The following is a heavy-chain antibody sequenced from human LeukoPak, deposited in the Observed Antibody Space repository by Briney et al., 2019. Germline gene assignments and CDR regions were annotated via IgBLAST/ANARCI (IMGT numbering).Heavy chain of an antibody. CDR3: ARHFARGPCPSEWLLRNYYYYMDV. J-gene: IGHJ6*03. V-gene: IGHV4-34*01. CDR2: INHSGST. Sequence: SETLSLTCAVYGGPFSGYYWSWIRQPPGKGLEWIGEINHSGSTNYNPSLKSRVTISVDTSKNQFSLKLSSVTAADTAVYYCARHFARGPCPSEWLLRNYYYYMDVWGKGTTVTVSS. D-gene: IGHD3-3*01. CDR1: GGPFSGYY.